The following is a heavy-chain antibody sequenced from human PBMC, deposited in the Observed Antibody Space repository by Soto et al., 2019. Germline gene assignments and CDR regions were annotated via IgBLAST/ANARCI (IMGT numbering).Heavy chain of an antibody. CDR1: GFTFSSYA. CDR3: ASRIAVAGYFDY. CDR2: ITGSGGST. J-gene: IGHJ4*02. D-gene: IGHD6-19*01. Sequence: GGSLRLSCAASGFTFSSYAMSWVRHAPGKGLEYVSAITGSGGSTYYANSVKGRFTISRDNSKNTLYLQMGSLRAEDMAVYYCASRIAVAGYFDYWGQGILVTVSS. V-gene: IGHV3-64*01.